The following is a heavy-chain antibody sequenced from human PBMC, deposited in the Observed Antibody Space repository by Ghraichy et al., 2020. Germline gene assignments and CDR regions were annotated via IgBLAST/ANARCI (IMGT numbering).Heavy chain of an antibody. CDR1: GVSIYSTNW. CDR3: VTNTAGASYYDF. Sequence: ETLSLTCIVSGVSIYSTNWWSWVRQSPGEALEWIGEVYHTGATKYRPSLRGRVSLSVDPYRNQFSLTLASVTAADTAFYYCVTNTAGASYYDFWGRGTLVTVSS. V-gene: IGHV4-4*02. D-gene: IGHD7-27*01. CDR2: VYHTGAT. J-gene: IGHJ4*02.